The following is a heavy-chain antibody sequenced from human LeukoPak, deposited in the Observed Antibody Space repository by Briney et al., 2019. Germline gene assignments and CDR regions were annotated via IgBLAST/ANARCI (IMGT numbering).Heavy chain of an antibody. D-gene: IGHD3-10*01. V-gene: IGHV4-38-2*01. J-gene: IGHJ6*03. Sequence: PSETLSLTCAVSGYSISSGYYWGWIRQPPGKGLEWIGSIYHSGSTYYNPSLKSRVTISVDPSKNQFSLKLSSVTAADTAVYHCAGILWFGELFGPINNYYYMDVWGKGTTVTVSS. CDR2: IYHSGST. CDR3: AGILWFGELFGPINNYYYMDV. CDR1: GYSISSGYY.